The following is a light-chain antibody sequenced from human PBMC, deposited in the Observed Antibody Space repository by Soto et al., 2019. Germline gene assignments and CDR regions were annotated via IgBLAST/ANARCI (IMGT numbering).Light chain of an antibody. Sequence: DIQMTQSPSTLSRYVGDRVTITCRASQTISSWLAWYQQKPGKAPKLLIYKASTLKSGVPSRFSGSGSGTDFTLTISRLEPEDFAVYYCQQSDTFGHGTRLEI. J-gene: IGKJ5*01. CDR1: QTISSW. V-gene: IGKV1-5*03. CDR3: QQSDT. CDR2: KAS.